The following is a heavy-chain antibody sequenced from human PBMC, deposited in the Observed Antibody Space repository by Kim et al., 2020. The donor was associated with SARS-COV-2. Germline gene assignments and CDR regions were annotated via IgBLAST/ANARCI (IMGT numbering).Heavy chain of an antibody. CDR3: ARDINHDYGDYGA. D-gene: IGHD4-17*01. Sequence: ASVKVSCKASGYTFTGYYMHWVRQAPGQGLEWMGRINPNSGGTNYAQKFQGRVTMTRDTSISTAYMELSRLRSDDTAVYYCARDINHDYGDYGAWGQGTLVTVSS. V-gene: IGHV1-2*06. J-gene: IGHJ4*02. CDR1: GYTFTGYY. CDR2: INPNSGGT.